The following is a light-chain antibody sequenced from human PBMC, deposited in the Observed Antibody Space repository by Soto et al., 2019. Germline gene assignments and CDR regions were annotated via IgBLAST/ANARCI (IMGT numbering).Light chain of an antibody. V-gene: IGKV3-20*01. CDR3: QQYGSSPRT. CDR2: DAS. CDR1: QSVSSRS. J-gene: IGKJ1*01. Sequence: EIVLTQSPGTLSLSPGERATLSCRASQSVSSRSLAWYQQKPGQAPRLLISDASNRAADIPDRFSGSGSGTDFTLTINRLEPEDFAVYYCQQYGSSPRTFGQGTKVDIK.